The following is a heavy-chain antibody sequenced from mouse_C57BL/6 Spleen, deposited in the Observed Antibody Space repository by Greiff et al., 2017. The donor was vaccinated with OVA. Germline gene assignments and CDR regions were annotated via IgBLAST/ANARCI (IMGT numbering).Heavy chain of an antibody. CDR1: GFNIKDYY. V-gene: IGHV14-1*01. CDR3: TTAYYSNPAWFAY. Sequence: EVQLQQSGAELVRPGASVKLSCTASGFNIKDYYMHWVKQRPEQGLEWIGRIDPEDGDTEYAPKFQGKATMTADTSSNTAYLQLSSLTSEDTAVYYCTTAYYSNPAWFAYWGQGTLVTVSA. D-gene: IGHD2-5*01. J-gene: IGHJ3*01. CDR2: IDPEDGDT.